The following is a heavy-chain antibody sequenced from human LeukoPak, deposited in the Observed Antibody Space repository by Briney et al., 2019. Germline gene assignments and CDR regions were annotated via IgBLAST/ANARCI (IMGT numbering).Heavy chain of an antibody. D-gene: IGHD5-18*01. Sequence: ASVTVSFKASGYTFTIYDINWVGQAAGQGGEGMGWMNLNSGNTGYTQKFQGRVTITRKSAIRRANMELSSLRSEDTAVYYCARGLARTSMVTRGGVRFDYWGQGTLVTVSS. CDR1: GYTFTIYD. V-gene: IGHV1-8*01. J-gene: IGHJ4*02. CDR3: ARGLARTSMVTRGGVRFDY. CDR2: MNLNSGNT.